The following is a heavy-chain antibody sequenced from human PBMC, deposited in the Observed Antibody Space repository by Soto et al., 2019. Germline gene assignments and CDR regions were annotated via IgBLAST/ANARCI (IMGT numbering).Heavy chain of an antibody. J-gene: IGHJ4*02. CDR3: SRGEGSGSNALGQ. CDR2: IQDGGSI. V-gene: IGHV3-66*01. D-gene: IGHD3-10*01. CDR1: GFSVSNNY. Sequence: EVLLEESGGDLVQPGGSLRLSCAASGFSVSNNYMTWVRQVPGKGLEWVSVIQDGGSITYADSVRDRFTISRDSSKNTAFLQITSLRPEDTAVYFCSRGEGSGSNALGQWGQGTLVTVSS.